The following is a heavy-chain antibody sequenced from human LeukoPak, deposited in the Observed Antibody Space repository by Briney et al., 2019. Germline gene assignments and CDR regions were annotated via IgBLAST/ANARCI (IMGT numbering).Heavy chain of an antibody. CDR1: GLTFSSYW. Sequence: GGSLRLSCAAAGLTFSSYWMHWVRQGPGKGLVWVSRIHSDGRSTDYADSVKGRFTISRDNAKNTLNLQMNSLRAEDTAVYYCARDPRGGTLDYWGQGALVAVSS. CDR2: IHSDGRST. CDR3: ARDPRGGTLDY. J-gene: IGHJ4*02. V-gene: IGHV3-74*01. D-gene: IGHD3-10*01.